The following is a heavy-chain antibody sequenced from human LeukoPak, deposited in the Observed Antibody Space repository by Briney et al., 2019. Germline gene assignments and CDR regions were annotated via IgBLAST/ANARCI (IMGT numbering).Heavy chain of an antibody. CDR2: ISGSGGST. CDR1: GFTFSSYA. J-gene: IGHJ5*02. V-gene: IGHV3-23*01. Sequence: AGGSLRLSCAASGFTFSSYAMSWVRQASGKGLEWVSAISGSGGSTYYADSVKGRFTISRDNSKNTLYLQMNSLRAEDTAVYYCAKPSVGPNNYLFDPWGQGTLVTVSS. D-gene: IGHD1-1*01. CDR3: AKPSVGPNNYLFDP.